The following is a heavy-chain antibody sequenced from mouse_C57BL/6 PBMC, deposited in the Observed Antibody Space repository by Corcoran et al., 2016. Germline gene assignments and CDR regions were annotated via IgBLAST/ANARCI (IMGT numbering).Heavy chain of an antibody. V-gene: IGHV1-19*01. CDR3: ARFSITTVVNWYFDV. CDR1: GYTFTDYY. D-gene: IGHD1-1*01. CDR2: INPYNGGT. Sequence: EVQLQQSGPVLVKPGASVKMSCKASGYTFTDYYMNWVKQSHGKSLEWIGVINPYNGGTSYNQKFKGKATLTVDKSSSTAYMELNSLTSEDSAVYYCARFSITTVVNWYFDVWGTGTTVTVSS. J-gene: IGHJ1*03.